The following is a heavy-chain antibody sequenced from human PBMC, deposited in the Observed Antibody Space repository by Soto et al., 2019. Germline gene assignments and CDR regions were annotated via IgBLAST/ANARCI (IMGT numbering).Heavy chain of an antibody. J-gene: IGHJ4*02. V-gene: IGHV3-23*01. D-gene: IGHD2-15*01. CDR1: GFPFSSYT. CDR3: AKARCSGGTCYVPDY. Sequence: PGGSQSLSSAVSGFPFSSYTMAWVRQAPGKGLEWVSSISGSGGSPNYADSVQGRFTISRDNPKNTLYLQMNSLRAEDTASYYCAKARCSGGTCYVPDYWGQGVLVTVSS. CDR2: ISGSGGSP.